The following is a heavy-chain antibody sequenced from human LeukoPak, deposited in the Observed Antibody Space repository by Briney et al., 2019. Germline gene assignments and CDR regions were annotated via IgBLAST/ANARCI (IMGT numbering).Heavy chain of an antibody. CDR2: IYYSGST. CDR3: AKYRLIWLPAPVFEY. CDR1: GGSISSSSYY. Sequence: SETLSLTCTVSGGSISSSSYYWGWIRQPPGKGLEWIGSIYYSGSTYYNPSLKSRVTISVDTSKNQFSLMLNSVTAADTAVYYCAKYRLIWLPAPVFEYWGQGTLVTVSS. J-gene: IGHJ4*02. D-gene: IGHD5-24*01. V-gene: IGHV4-39*07.